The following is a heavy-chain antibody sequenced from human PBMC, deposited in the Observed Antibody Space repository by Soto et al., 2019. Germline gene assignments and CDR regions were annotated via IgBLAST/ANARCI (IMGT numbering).Heavy chain of an antibody. Sequence: PSETLSLTCSVSGGSISSGGYSWSWIRQHPGKGLEWIGYIYYSGSTYYNPSLKSRVTISVDTSKNQFSLKLSSVTAADTAVYYCAGETSSWNYDSIWGQGTLVTVSS. D-gene: IGHD1-7*01. CDR1: GGSISSGGYS. CDR3: AGETSSWNYDSI. CDR2: IYYSGST. V-gene: IGHV4-31*03. J-gene: IGHJ4*02.